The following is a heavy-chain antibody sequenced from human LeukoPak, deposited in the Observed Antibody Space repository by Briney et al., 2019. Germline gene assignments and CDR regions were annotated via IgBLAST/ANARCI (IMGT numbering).Heavy chain of an antibody. Sequence: SETLSLTCAVYGGSFSGYYWSGIRQPPGKGLEWIGEINHSGSTNYNPSLKSRVTISVDTSKNQFSLKLSSVTAADTAVYYCARAIHCSGGSCYSFWFDPWGQGTLVTVSS. CDR3: ARAIHCSGGSCYSFWFDP. CDR1: GGSFSGYY. J-gene: IGHJ5*02. D-gene: IGHD2-15*01. CDR2: INHSGST. V-gene: IGHV4-34*01.